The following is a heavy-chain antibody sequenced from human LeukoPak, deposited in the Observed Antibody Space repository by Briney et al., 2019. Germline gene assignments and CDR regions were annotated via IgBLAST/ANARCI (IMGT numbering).Heavy chain of an antibody. J-gene: IGHJ6*02. CDR3: TRDLTTVTGFGYYGMDV. D-gene: IGHD4-17*01. CDR2: IRSKAYGRTT. Sequence: PGGSLRLSCTVLGFTFGEFAMRGVPEAPEERRECGGFIRSKAYGRTTEDAASVKARFAISTDDSKSTAYLQMNSLKTEDTAVYYCTRDLTTVTGFGYYGMDVWGQGTTVTVSS. V-gene: IGHV3-49*04. CDR1: GFTFGEFA.